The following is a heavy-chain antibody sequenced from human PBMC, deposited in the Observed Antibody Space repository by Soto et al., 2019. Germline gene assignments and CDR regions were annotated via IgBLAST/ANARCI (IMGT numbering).Heavy chain of an antibody. CDR2: ISDGADTT. Sequence: GGSLRLSCAASGFTFNNYAMSWVRQVPGRGLEWVSSISDGADTTYYADSVRGRFTVSRDNSKNTLYLRMNSLRAEDTAVYHCAKDLRAQQLGRFDDWGQGTLVTVSS. CDR3: AKDLRAQQLGRFDD. CDR1: GFTFNNYA. V-gene: IGHV3-23*01. D-gene: IGHD6-13*01. J-gene: IGHJ4*02.